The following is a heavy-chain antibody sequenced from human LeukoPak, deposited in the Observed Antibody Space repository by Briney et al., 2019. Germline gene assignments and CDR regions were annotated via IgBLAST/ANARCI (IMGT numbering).Heavy chain of an antibody. V-gene: IGHV3-30-3*01. CDR2: ISYDGSNK. CDR3: ARAGRGSWAYFDY. CDR1: GFTFSSYA. D-gene: IGHD6-13*01. Sequence: GGSPRLSCAASGFTFSSYAMHRVRQAPGKGLEWVAVISYDGSNKYYADSVKGRFTISRDNSKNTLYLQMNSLRAEDTAVYYCARAGRGSWAYFDYWGQGTLVTVSS. J-gene: IGHJ4*02.